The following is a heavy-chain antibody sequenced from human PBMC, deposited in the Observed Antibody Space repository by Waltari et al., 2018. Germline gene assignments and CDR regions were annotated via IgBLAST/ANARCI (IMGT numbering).Heavy chain of an antibody. V-gene: IGHV1-69*01. CDR3: ARDSLDYYDSSGYL. CDR2: IIPIFGTA. Sequence: VQPVQSGAGVKKPGSSVEVSCKASGGPFRRHANRWVRQAPGQGLEWMGGIIPIFGTANYAQKFQGRVTITADESTSTAYMELSSLRSEDTAVYYCARDSLDYYDSSGYLWGQGTLVTVSS. CDR1: GGPFRRHA. D-gene: IGHD3-22*01. J-gene: IGHJ4*02.